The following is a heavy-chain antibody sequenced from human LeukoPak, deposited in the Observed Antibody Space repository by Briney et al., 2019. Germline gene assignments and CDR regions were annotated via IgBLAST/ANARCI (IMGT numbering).Heavy chain of an antibody. D-gene: IGHD6-13*01. V-gene: IGHV4-61*01. CDR1: GYSISSGYY. CDR2: IYYSGST. J-gene: IGHJ5*02. CDR3: ARCGSPWSAWQLAPNWFDP. Sequence: PSETLSLTCTVSGYSISSGYYWSWIRQHPGKGLEWIGYIYYSGSTYYNPSLKSRVTISVDTSKNQFSLKLSSVTAADTAVYYCARCGSPWSAWQLAPNWFDPWGQGTLVTVSS.